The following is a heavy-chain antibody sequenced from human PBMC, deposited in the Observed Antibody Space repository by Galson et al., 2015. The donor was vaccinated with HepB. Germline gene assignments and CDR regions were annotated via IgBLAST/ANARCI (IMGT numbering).Heavy chain of an antibody. CDR3: ARAPYGSGYYSFYYMDV. J-gene: IGHJ6*03. Sequence: SLRLSCAASGFTFSKFWMTWVRQAPGKGLEWVANILQDGSEIYYVDSVKGRFTISRDNAKDSLYLQMNSLRAADTAVYYCARAPYGSGYYSFYYMDVWGKGTTVTVSS. D-gene: IGHD3-10*01. CDR1: GFTFSKFW. CDR2: ILQDGSEI. V-gene: IGHV3-7*01.